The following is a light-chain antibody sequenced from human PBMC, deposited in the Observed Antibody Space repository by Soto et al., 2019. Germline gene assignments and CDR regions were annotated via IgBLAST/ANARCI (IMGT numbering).Light chain of an antibody. J-gene: IGLJ1*01. CDR1: SSDVGGYNY. CDR3: SSYTSSSTYYV. Sequence: QSALTQPASLSGFPGQSITISCTGTSSDVGGYNYVSWYQQHPGKAPKLMIYDVSNRPSGVSNRFSGSKSGNTASLTISGLQAEDEADYYCSSYTSSSTYYVFGTGTKVTVL. CDR2: DVS. V-gene: IGLV2-14*01.